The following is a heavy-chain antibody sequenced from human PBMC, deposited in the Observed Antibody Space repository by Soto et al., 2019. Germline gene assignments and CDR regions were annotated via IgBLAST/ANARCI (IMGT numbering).Heavy chain of an antibody. D-gene: IGHD3-3*01. CDR1: GFSLTTSGVG. J-gene: IGHJ4*02. CDR3: AHRVLRTVFGLVTTTAIYFDF. CDR2: IYWDDDK. Sequence: QITLNESGPTVVRPTETLTLTCRFSGFSLTTSGVGVGWIRQSPGKAPEWIALIYWDDDKRYSASLKSRLTITKETSKTQVVLTVSDLDPTDTATYYCAHRVLRTVFGLVTTTAIYFDFWGQGTPVAVSS. V-gene: IGHV2-5*02.